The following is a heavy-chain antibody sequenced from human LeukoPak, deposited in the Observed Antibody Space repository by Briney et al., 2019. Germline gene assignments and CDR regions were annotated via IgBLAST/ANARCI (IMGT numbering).Heavy chain of an antibody. CDR2: VSGRGGRT. Sequence: GGSLRLSCAASGFTFSSYGMHWVRQAPGKGLEWVSSVSGRGGRTYYADSVKGRFTISRDDSKKTLYLQMNSLRAEDTAVYYCARVIEAASGYRYYYYGMDVWGQGTTVTVSS. J-gene: IGHJ6*02. V-gene: IGHV3-23*01. CDR1: GFTFSSYG. CDR3: ARVIEAASGYRYYYYGMDV. D-gene: IGHD6-13*01.